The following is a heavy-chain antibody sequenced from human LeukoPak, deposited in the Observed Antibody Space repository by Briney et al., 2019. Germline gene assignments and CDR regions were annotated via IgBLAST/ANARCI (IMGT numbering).Heavy chain of an antibody. Sequence: GASVKVSCKASGYTFTSYYMHWVRQAPGQELEWMGIINPSGGSTSYAQKFQGRVTMTRDTSTSTVYMELSSLRSEDTAVYYCARDARGNSSSWYFDYWGQGTLVTVSS. V-gene: IGHV1-46*01. D-gene: IGHD6-13*01. CDR2: INPSGGST. CDR1: GYTFTSYY. CDR3: ARDARGNSSSWYFDY. J-gene: IGHJ4*02.